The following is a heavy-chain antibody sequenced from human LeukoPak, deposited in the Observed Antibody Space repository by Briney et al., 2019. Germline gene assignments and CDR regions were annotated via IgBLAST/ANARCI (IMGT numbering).Heavy chain of an antibody. CDR1: GYTFTGYY. V-gene: IGHV1-2*04. CDR2: INPNSGGT. D-gene: IGHD3-10*01. J-gene: IGHJ4*02. CDR3: AREVAYYYGSGSYCDY. Sequence: ASVKVSCKASGYTFTGYYMHWVRQAPGQGLEWMGWINPNSGGTNYAQKFQGWVTMTRDTSISTAYMELSRLRSDDTAVYYCAREVAYYYGSGSYCDYWGQGTLVTVSS.